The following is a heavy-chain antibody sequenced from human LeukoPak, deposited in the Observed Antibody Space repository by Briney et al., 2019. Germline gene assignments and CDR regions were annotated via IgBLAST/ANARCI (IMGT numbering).Heavy chain of an antibody. CDR3: ARDTKYAFDN. V-gene: IGHV3-48*01. Sequence: RGSLRLSCAASGFTFSDYSMNWVRQAPGKGLEWISYIGISSGNTKYADSVKGRFTISGDKAKNSLYLQMNSLRVEDTAVYYCARDTKYAFDNWGQGTLVTVSS. J-gene: IGHJ4*02. CDR1: GFTFSDYS. CDR2: IGISSGNT. D-gene: IGHD2-2*01.